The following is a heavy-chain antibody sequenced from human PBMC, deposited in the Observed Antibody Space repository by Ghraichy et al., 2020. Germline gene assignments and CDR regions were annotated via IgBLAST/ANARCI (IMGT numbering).Heavy chain of an antibody. V-gene: IGHV4-39*01. Sequence: SETLSLTCTVSGGSISRSTYHWGWIRQPPGKGLEWIGSIYYSGSTYYNPSLKSRVTMSVDTSKNQFSLKLSSVTAADTAVYYCATHDLYFDFWGQGTQVTVSS. CDR1: GGSISRSTYH. J-gene: IGHJ4*02. CDR3: ATHDLYFDF. CDR2: IYYSGST.